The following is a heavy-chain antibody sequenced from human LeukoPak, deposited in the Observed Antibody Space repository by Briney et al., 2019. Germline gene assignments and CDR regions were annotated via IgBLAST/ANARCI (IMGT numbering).Heavy chain of an antibody. CDR1: GFIFRSYG. Sequence: GGTLRLSCAASGFIFRSYGMSWVRQAPGKGLEWVSAISGSGDSTYYADSVKGRFTISRDNSKNTLYLQMNSLRAEDTAVYYCAKRGAEVGVTVAPGDYWGQGTLVTVSS. J-gene: IGHJ4*02. CDR2: ISGSGDST. CDR3: AKRGAEVGVTVAPGDY. V-gene: IGHV3-23*01. D-gene: IGHD3-16*02.